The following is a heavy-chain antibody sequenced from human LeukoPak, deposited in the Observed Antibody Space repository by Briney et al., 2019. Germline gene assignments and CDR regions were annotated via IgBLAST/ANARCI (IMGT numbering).Heavy chain of an antibody. CDR1: GFTFSSYA. Sequence: GGSLRLSCAASGFTFSSYAMSWVRQAPGKGLEGVSAISGSGGSTYYADSVKGRFTISRDNSKNTLYLQMNSLRAEDTAVYYCAKDRHGIAVNAYDYWGQGTLVTVSS. CDR3: AKDRHGIAVNAYDY. J-gene: IGHJ4*02. V-gene: IGHV3-23*01. CDR2: ISGSGGST. D-gene: IGHD6-19*01.